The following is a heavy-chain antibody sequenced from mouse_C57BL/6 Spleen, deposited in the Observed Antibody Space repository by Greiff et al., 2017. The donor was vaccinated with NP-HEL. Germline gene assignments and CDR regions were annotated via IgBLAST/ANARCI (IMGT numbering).Heavy chain of an antibody. V-gene: IGHV5-6*01. CDR3: ASRDYYGSSPPFAY. Sequence: EVQGVESGGDLVKPGGSLKLSCAASGFTFSSYGMSWVRQTPDKRLEWVATISSGGSYTYYPDSVKGRFTISRDNAKNTLYLQMSRLKSEDTAMYYCASRDYYGSSPPFAYWGQGTLVTVSA. CDR2: ISSGGSYT. CDR1: GFTFSSYG. J-gene: IGHJ3*01. D-gene: IGHD1-1*01.